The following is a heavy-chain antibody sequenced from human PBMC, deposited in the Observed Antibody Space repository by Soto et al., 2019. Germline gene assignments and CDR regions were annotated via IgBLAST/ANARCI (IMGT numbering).Heavy chain of an antibody. Sequence: EVQLLESGGGLVQPGGSLRLSCPASGFTFSSYAMSWVRQAPGKGLEWVSAISGSGGSTYYADSVKGRFTISRDNSKNTLYLQMNSLRAEDTAVYYCAKIVGNYYYYGMDVWGQGTTVTVSS. J-gene: IGHJ6*02. V-gene: IGHV3-23*01. CDR2: ISGSGGST. CDR3: AKIVGNYYYYGMDV. CDR1: GFTFSSYA. D-gene: IGHD1-26*01.